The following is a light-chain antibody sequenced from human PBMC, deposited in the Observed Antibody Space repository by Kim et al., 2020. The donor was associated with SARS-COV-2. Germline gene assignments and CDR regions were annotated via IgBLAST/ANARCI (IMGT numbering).Light chain of an antibody. CDR2: AAS. J-gene: IGKJ1*01. V-gene: IGKV3-15*01. Sequence: EVVMTQSPATLSVSPGERATLSCRASQSISSNLAWYQQKPGQAPRLLIYAASTRATGIPARFSGSGSETEFALTISSLQSEDFAVYYCQQYNNRPSWTFGQGTKVDIK. CDR1: QSISSN. CDR3: QQYNNRPSWT.